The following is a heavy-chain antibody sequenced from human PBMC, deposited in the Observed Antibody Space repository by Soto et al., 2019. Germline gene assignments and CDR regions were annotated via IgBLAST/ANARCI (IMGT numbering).Heavy chain of an antibody. CDR1: GGPFSGYY. Sequence: QVQLQQWGAGLLKPSETLALTCAVYGGPFSGYYWSWIRQSPGTGLEWIGEINHNGNTNYNPSLKSRVTISVDTSKNQFSLKLTSVIAADTAVYYCARSIIYHDSSAYFDSWGQGTLVTVSS. V-gene: IGHV4-34*02. D-gene: IGHD3-22*01. CDR2: INHNGNT. J-gene: IGHJ4*02. CDR3: ARSIIYHDSSAYFDS.